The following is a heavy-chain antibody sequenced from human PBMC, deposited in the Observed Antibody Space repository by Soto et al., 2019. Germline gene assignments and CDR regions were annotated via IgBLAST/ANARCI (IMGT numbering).Heavy chain of an antibody. V-gene: IGHV1-3*04. CDR2: INTRNGDT. CDR1: GYTFTKYT. CDR3: ARDRYYGSGSYNYFDS. D-gene: IGHD3-10*01. J-gene: IGHJ4*02. Sequence: ASVKVSCKASGYTFTKYTMHWVRQAPGQRLEWMGWINTRNGDTRYSQNFQDRLTITRDTSASTAYMELSSLRSEDTAVYYCARDRYYGSGSYNYFDSWGQGTLVTVSS.